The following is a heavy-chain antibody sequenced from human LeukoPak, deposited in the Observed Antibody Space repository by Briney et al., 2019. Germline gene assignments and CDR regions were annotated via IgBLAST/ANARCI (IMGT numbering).Heavy chain of an antibody. CDR2: ISASGGST. Sequence: GGSLRLSCAASGFTFSSYAMSWVRQAPGKGLEWASGISASGGSTYYADSVKGRFTISRDNSKNTLYLQMNSLRAEDTAVYYCVKVDPRGRRNNLDAFHIWGQGTMVTVSS. D-gene: IGHD1/OR15-1a*01. CDR3: VKVDPRGRRNNLDAFHI. J-gene: IGHJ3*02. CDR1: GFTFSSYA. V-gene: IGHV3-23*01.